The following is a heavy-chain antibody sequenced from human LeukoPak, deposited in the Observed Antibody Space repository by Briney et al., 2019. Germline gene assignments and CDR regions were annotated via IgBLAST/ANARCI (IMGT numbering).Heavy chain of an antibody. V-gene: IGHV4-59*01. Sequence: SETLTLSCTVSGGSISRYYWSWLRQPPGKGLEWIGYIYYSGSTNYNPSLKSRVTISLDTSKNQFSLKLSSVTAADTAVYYCASGNWNYYYFDYWGQGTLVTVSS. CDR3: ASGNWNYYYFDY. J-gene: IGHJ4*02. D-gene: IGHD1-7*01. CDR1: GGSISRYY. CDR2: IYYSGST.